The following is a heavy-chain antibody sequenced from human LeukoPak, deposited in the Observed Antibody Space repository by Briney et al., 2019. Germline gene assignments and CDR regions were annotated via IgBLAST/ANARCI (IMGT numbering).Heavy chain of an antibody. D-gene: IGHD6-6*01. J-gene: IGHJ5*02. CDR1: GCSITSYY. Sequence: PSETLSLTCTVSGCSITSYYWSWIRQPPGKGLEWIGYIYYSGSTIYNPSLKSRVTISVDTSKDHFSLKLNSVTAADTAVYYCARSIAAPNWFDPWGQGTLVTVSS. CDR2: IYYSGST. V-gene: IGHV4-59*08. CDR3: ARSIAAPNWFDP.